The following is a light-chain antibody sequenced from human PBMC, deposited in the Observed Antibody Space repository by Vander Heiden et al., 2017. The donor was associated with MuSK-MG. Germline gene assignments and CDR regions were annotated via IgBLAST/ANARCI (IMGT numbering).Light chain of an antibody. CDR1: QSVSSSY. J-gene: IGKJ1*01. V-gene: IGKV3-20*01. Sequence: EIVLTQSPRTLSLSPGERATLSCRASQSVSSSYLAWYQQKPGQAPRLLIYGASSRATGIPDRFSGSGSGTDFTLTISRLEPEDFAVYYCQQDGSSPWTFGQGTKVEIK. CDR2: GAS. CDR3: QQDGSSPWT.